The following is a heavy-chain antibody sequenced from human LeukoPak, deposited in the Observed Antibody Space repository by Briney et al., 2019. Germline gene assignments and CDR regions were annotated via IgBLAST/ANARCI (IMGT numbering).Heavy chain of an antibody. V-gene: IGHV4-39*01. CDR3: AGLRFDFWSGYTHPYFDY. D-gene: IGHD3-3*01. Sequence: SETLSLTCTVSGGSISSSSYSWGWIRQPPGKGLEWIGRIYYSGTTYYNPSLKSRVTISVDTSKIQFSLKLSSVAATDTAVYFCAGLRFDFWSGYTHPYFDYWGQGTLVTVSS. J-gene: IGHJ4*02. CDR1: GGSISSSSYS. CDR2: IYYSGTT.